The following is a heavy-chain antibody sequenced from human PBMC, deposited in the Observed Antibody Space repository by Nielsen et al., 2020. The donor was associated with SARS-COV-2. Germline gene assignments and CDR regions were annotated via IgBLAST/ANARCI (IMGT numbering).Heavy chain of an antibody. CDR2: ISGSGGSI. D-gene: IGHD1-26*01. Sequence: GGSLRLSCAASGFTFSSYAMSWVRQAPGKGLEWVSAISGSGGSIGYADSVKGRFTISRDNAKNSLYLQMNSLRAEDTALYYCAKLEGGLDYWGQGTLVTVSS. J-gene: IGHJ4*02. V-gene: IGHV3-23*01. CDR1: GFTFSSYA. CDR3: AKLEGGLDY.